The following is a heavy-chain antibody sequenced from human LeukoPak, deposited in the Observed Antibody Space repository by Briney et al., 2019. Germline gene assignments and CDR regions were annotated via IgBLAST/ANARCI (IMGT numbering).Heavy chain of an antibody. Sequence: PSETLSLTCTVSGYSLSSGYYWGWIRQPPGKGLEWIGGVDHSGGTYYNPSLRSRVSISVDTSKNQFSLKLSSVTAADTAVYYCARQVDIVATIGYYDYWGQGTLVTVSS. J-gene: IGHJ4*02. V-gene: IGHV4-38-2*02. CDR1: GYSLSSGYY. CDR3: ARQVDIVATIGYYDY. D-gene: IGHD5-12*01. CDR2: VDHSGGT.